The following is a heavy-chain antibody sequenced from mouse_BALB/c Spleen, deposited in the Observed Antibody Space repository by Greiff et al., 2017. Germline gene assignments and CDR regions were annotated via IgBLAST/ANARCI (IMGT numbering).Heavy chain of an antibody. D-gene: IGHD2-4*01. V-gene: IGHV2-9*02. CDR2: MWAGGST. Sequence: VKLQESGPGLVAPSQSLSITCTVSGFSLTNYGVHWIRQPPGKGLEWLGVMWAGGSTNYNSALMSRLSISKDNSKSQVFLKMNSLQTDDTAMYYCARGGGITGYYYTMDYWGQGTSVTVSS. J-gene: IGHJ4*01. CDR3: ARGGGITGYYYTMDY. CDR1: GFSLTNYG.